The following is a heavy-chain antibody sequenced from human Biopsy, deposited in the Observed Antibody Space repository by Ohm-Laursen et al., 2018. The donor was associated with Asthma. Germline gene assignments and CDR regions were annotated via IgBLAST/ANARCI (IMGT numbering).Heavy chain of an antibody. D-gene: IGHD6-13*01. CDR1: GYPFIGYH. J-gene: IGHJ5*02. Sequence: SSVKVSCKASGYPFIGYHIHWMRQAPGQGLEWMGRINPNSGATNYAQKFQGRITMTRDTSISTAYMEVSRLRSDDTAVYYCARGQKSAGDRWFDPWGQGTLVTVSS. V-gene: IGHV1-2*06. CDR3: ARGQKSAGDRWFDP. CDR2: INPNSGAT.